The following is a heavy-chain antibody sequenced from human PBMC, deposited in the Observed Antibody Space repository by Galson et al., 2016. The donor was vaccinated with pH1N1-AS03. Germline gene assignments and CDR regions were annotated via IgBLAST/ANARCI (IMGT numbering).Heavy chain of an antibody. CDR2: ISGYDGHT. J-gene: IGHJ4*02. D-gene: IGHD3-3*01. CDR1: GYTFVNYG. Sequence: ASGYTFVNYGISWVRRAPGQGLEWMGWISGYDGHTGYAQKFQGRVTMTTDTSTNTAYMELRSLTSDDTAVYYCARDESGYMYWGQGTLVTVSS. V-gene: IGHV1-18*01. CDR3: ARDESGYMY.